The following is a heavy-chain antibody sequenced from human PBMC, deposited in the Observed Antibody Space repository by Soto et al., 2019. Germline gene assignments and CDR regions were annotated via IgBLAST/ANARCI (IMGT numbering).Heavy chain of an antibody. D-gene: IGHD3-16*01. CDR1: GFSLSARGVG. CDR3: AHSPWGAAPDY. J-gene: IGHJ4*02. CDR2: IYWNDDK. Sequence: SGPTLVNPTQTLTLTCSVSGFSLSARGVGVGWIRQPPGKALEWLAIIYWNDDKLYSPSLKSGLTITKDTAENQVVLTMTNVDPVDTATYFCAHSPWGAAPDYWGQGTVVTVSS. V-gene: IGHV2-5*01.